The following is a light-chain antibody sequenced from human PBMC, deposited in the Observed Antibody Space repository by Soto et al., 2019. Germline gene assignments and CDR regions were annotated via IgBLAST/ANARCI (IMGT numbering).Light chain of an antibody. CDR2: AND. V-gene: IGLV1-47*01. CDR3: AAWDDSLSARV. J-gene: IGLJ3*02. Sequence: QSVLTQPPSASGTPGQRVTISCSGSGSNVGTSYVYWYQQLPGTAPKLLIYANDQRPSGVPDRFSGSKSGTSASLAISGLRSEHEADYYCAAWDDSLSARVFGGGTKLTVL. CDR1: GSNVGTSY.